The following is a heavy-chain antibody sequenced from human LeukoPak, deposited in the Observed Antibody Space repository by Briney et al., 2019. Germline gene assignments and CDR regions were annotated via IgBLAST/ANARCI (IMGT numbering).Heavy chain of an antibody. Sequence: SETLSLTCTVSGGSVSSTSYFWSWIRQPPGKGLEWIGYIYYSGNTHYNPSLKSRVTISIDTSKNQFSLRLSSVTAADTAVYYCARGDPSAFDYWGQGTLVTVSS. CDR2: IYYSGNT. CDR3: ARGDPSAFDY. J-gene: IGHJ4*02. CDR1: GGSVSSTSYF. V-gene: IGHV4-61*01.